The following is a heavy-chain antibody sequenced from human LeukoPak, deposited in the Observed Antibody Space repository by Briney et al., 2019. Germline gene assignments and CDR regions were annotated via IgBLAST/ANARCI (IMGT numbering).Heavy chain of an antibody. CDR3: ARGYSRAAFDI. J-gene: IGHJ3*02. CDR1: GFSFSRHD. V-gene: IGHV3-30-3*01. D-gene: IGHD2-15*01. CDR2: SSYDGNNQ. Sequence: GGSLRLSCAASGFSFSRHDLYWVRQAPGKGLEWVAISSYDGNNQNYADSVKGRFSVSRDNAKNSLLLQMNSLRAEDTALYYCARGYSRAAFDIWGQGTMVTVSS.